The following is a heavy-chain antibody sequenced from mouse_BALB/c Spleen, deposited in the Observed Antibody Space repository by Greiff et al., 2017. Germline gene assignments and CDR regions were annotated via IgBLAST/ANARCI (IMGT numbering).Heavy chain of an antibody. D-gene: IGHD4-1*01. J-gene: IGHJ2*01. V-gene: IGHV2-9-2*01. CDR1: GFSLTSYD. CDR3: VRELGRVDY. Sequence: QVQLQQSGPGLVAPSQSLSITCTVSGFSLTSYDISWIRQPPGKGLEWLGVIWTGGGTNYNSAFMSRLSISKDNSKSQVFLKMNSLQTDDTAIYYCVRELGRVDYWGQGTTLTVSS. CDR2: IWTGGGT.